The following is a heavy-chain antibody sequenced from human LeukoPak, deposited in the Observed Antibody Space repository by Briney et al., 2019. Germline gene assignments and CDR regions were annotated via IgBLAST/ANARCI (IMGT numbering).Heavy chain of an antibody. V-gene: IGHV4-59*08. CDR3: ARRVTGRGTLYFDY. D-gene: IGHD3-16*01. Sequence: PSETLSLTCTVSGGSISTYYWTWIRQPPGKELEWIGYIYYTGNTNYNPALKSRVTISLDTSRNQFSLKLNSVTAADTAVYYCARRVTGRGTLYFDYWGQGSLVTVSS. J-gene: IGHJ4*02. CDR2: IYYTGNT. CDR1: GGSISTYY.